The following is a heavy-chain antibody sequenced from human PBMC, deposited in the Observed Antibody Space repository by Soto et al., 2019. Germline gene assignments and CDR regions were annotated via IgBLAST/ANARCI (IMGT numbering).Heavy chain of an antibody. CDR1: GGSISSSSYY. CDR2: IYYSGST. Sequence: SETLSLTCTVSGGSISSSSYYWGWIRQPPGKGLEWIGSIYYSGSTYYNPSLKSRVTISVDTSKNQFSLKLSSVTAADTAVYYCARHPPYLFGEFDYWGQGTLVTVSS. J-gene: IGHJ4*02. CDR3: ARHPPYLFGEFDY. D-gene: IGHD3-3*01. V-gene: IGHV4-39*01.